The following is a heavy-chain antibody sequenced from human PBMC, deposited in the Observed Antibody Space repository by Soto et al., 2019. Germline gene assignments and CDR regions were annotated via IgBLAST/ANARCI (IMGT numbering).Heavy chain of an antibody. Sequence: GASVKVSCKASGYTFTGYYMHWVRQAPGQGLEWMGWINPNSGGTNYAQKFQGRVTMTTDTSTSTAYMELRSLRSDDTAVYYCARVVDCISTSCYHFDYWGQGTLVTVSS. CDR1: GYTFTGYY. CDR2: INPNSGGT. J-gene: IGHJ4*02. V-gene: IGHV1-2*02. CDR3: ARVVDCISTSCYHFDY. D-gene: IGHD2-2*01.